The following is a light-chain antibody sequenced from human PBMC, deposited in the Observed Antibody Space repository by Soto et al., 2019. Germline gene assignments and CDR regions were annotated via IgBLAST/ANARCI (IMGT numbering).Light chain of an antibody. J-gene: IGKJ5*01. CDR2: GAS. V-gene: IGKV3-15*01. CDR3: QQRSNWPIT. Sequence: EIVMTQSPATLSVSPGEGATLSCRASQSVSSNLAWYQQKPGQAPRLLIYGASTRATGIPARFSGSGSGTDFTLTISRLEPEDFAVYYCQQRSNWPITFGKGTRLEIK. CDR1: QSVSSN.